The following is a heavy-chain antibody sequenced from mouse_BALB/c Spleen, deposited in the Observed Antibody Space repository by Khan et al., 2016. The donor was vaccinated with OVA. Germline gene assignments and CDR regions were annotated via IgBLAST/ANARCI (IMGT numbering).Heavy chain of an antibody. D-gene: IGHD1-1*01. CDR2: ISSGGTYT. J-gene: IGHJ1*01. CDR1: GFTFSSYA. V-gene: IGHV5-9-3*01. Sequence: EVELVESGGGLVKPGGSLKLSCAASGFTFSSYAMSWVRQTPEKRLEWVATISSGGTYTYYPDSVKGRFTISRDNAKNTLYLQMSSLRSEDTAMYYCARPPITTVVATSYWFFDVWGEGTTVTVST. CDR3: ARPPITTVVATSYWFFDV.